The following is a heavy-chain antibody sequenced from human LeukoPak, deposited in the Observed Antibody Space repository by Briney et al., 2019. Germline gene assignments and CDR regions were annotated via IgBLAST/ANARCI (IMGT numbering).Heavy chain of an antibody. Sequence: GGSLRLSCAASGFTFNNYGMHWVRQAPGKGLEGVAIISYDGSNTYYADSVKGRFTISRDNSKNTLYLQMNSLRAEDTAVYYCAREARDLGDAFDIWGQGTMVTVSS. D-gene: IGHD3-16*01. J-gene: IGHJ3*02. CDR1: GFTFNNYG. V-gene: IGHV3-30*03. CDR3: AREARDLGDAFDI. CDR2: ISYDGSNT.